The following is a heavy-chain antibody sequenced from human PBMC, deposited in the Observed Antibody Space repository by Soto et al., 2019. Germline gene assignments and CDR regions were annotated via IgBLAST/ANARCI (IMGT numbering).Heavy chain of an antibody. CDR3: AREETYYYGSGIGGLDY. CDR1: GGTFSSYT. V-gene: IGHV1-69*08. CDR2: IIPILGIA. Sequence: QVQLVQSGAEVKKPGSSVKVSRKASGGTFSSYTINWVRQAPGQGLEWMGRIIPILGIANYAQKFQGRVTITADKSTSTAYMELSSLRSEDTAVYYCAREETYYYGSGIGGLDYWGQGTLVTVSS. J-gene: IGHJ4*02. D-gene: IGHD3-10*01.